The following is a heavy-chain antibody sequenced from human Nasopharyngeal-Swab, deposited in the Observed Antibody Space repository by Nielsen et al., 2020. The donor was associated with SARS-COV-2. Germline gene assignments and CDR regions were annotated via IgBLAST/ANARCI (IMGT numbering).Heavy chain of an antibody. V-gene: IGHV3-30*04. D-gene: IGHD4-17*01. Sequence: GESLKISCAASGFTFSSYAMHWVCQAPGKGLEWVAVISYDGSNEYYGDSVKGRFTISRDNSKNTLYLQMNSLRVDDTAVYYCAKDVHGDYGGIDYWGQGILVTVSS. CDR2: ISYDGSNE. CDR1: GFTFSSYA. J-gene: IGHJ4*02. CDR3: AKDVHGDYGGIDY.